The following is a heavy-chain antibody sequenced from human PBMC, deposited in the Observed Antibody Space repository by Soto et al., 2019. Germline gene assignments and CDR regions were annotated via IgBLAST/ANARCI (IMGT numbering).Heavy chain of an antibody. J-gene: IGHJ4*02. Sequence: GGSLRLSCAASGFTFGTYAMTCVRQAPGKGLEWVSAISGSGGSTYYADSVQGRFAISRDNAKNTLYVQMNSLRAEDTAIYYCAKTYYYDSSGSRGYFDYWGQGTLVTVSS. D-gene: IGHD3-22*01. V-gene: IGHV3-23*01. CDR1: GFTFGTYA. CDR3: AKTYYYDSSGSRGYFDY. CDR2: ISGSGGST.